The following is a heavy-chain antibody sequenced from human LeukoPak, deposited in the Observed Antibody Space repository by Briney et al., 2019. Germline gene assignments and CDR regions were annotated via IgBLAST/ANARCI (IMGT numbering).Heavy chain of an antibody. CDR3: AKEVRRYCSGGSCPA. V-gene: IGHV3-23*01. Sequence: GGSLRLSCAPSGFTFSSYAMSWVPQAPGKGLEWVSAISGSGGSTYYADSVKGRFTISRDNSKNTLYLQMNSLRAEDTAVYYCAKEVRRYCSGGSCPAWGQGTLGTVS. J-gene: IGHJ5*02. CDR2: ISGSGGST. D-gene: IGHD2-15*01. CDR1: GFTFSSYA.